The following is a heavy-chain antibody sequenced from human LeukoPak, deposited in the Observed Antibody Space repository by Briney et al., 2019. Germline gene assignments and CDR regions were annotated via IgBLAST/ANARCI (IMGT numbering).Heavy chain of an antibody. D-gene: IGHD5-18*01. V-gene: IGHV1-2*02. Sequence: GASVKVSCKASGYTFTGYIMHWVRQAPGQGLEWMGWINPNSGDTKYTQKFQGRVTLTRDTSISTAYMELNRLRSDDTAVYYSARHLVDTAMWEFDYWGQGTLVTVSS. J-gene: IGHJ4*02. CDR3: ARHLVDTAMWEFDY. CDR2: INPNSGDT. CDR1: GYTFTGYI.